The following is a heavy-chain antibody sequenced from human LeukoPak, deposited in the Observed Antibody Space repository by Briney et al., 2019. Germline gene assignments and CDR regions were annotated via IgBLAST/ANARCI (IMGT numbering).Heavy chain of an antibody. J-gene: IGHJ3*02. V-gene: IGHV4-34*01. CDR3: ARVAVVNDAFDI. CDR1: GGSFSGYY. CDR2: INHSGST. Sequence: PSETLSLTCAVYGGSFSGYYWSWIRQPPGKGLEWIGKINHSGSTNYNPSLKSRVTISVDTSKNQFSLKLSSVTAADTAVYYCARVAVVNDAFDIWGQGTMVTVSS.